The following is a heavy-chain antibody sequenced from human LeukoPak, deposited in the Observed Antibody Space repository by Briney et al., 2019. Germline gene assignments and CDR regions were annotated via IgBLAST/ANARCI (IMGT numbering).Heavy chain of an antibody. D-gene: IGHD2-2*01. CDR3: ARLKLLWSNYFDY. J-gene: IGHJ4*02. CDR1: GFTFSSYA. V-gene: IGHV3-23*01. Sequence: GGSLRLSCAASGFTFSSYAMSWVRQAPGKGLGWVSAISGSGGSTYYADSVKGRFTISRDNSKNTLYLQMNSLRAEDTAVYYCARLKLLWSNYFDYWGQGTLVTVSS. CDR2: ISGSGGST.